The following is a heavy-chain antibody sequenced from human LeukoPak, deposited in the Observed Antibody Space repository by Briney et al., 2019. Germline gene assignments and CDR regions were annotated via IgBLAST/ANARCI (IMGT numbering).Heavy chain of an antibody. CDR3: ARGPQDIVVVVAATHWFDP. CDR2: INHSGST. V-gene: IGHV4-34*01. CDR1: GGSFSGYY. Sequence: PSETLSLTCAVYGGSFSGYYWSWIRQPPGKGLEWIGEINHSGSTNYNPSLKSRVTISVDTSKNQFSLKLSSVTAADTAVYYCARGPQDIVVVVAATHWFDPWGQGTLVTVSS. J-gene: IGHJ5*02. D-gene: IGHD2-15*01.